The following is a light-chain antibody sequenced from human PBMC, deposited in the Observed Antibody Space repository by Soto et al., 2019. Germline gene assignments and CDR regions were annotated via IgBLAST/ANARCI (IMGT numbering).Light chain of an antibody. J-gene: IGLJ2*01. CDR3: QSYDSSLSAVV. CDR2: GNI. V-gene: IGLV1-40*01. CDR1: SSNIGAGYD. Sequence: QSVLTQPPSVSGAPGQRVTISCTGSSSNIGAGYDVHWYQQLPGTAPKLLIYGNINRPSGFPDRFSGSKSGTSASLAITGLQAEDEADYYCQSYDSSLSAVVFGGGTKLTVL.